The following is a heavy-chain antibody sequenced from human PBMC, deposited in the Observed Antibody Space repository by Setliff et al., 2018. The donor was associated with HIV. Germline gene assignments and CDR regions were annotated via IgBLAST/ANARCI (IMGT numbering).Heavy chain of an antibody. D-gene: IGHD6-13*01. J-gene: IGHJ3*02. V-gene: IGHV3-7*01. CDR2: IKQDGSEN. CDR1: GFRFSTCL. CDR3: ASALVWPYSSRSYDAFDI. Sequence: RSLRLSCAASGFRFSTCLITWVRQAPGKGLEWVANIKQDGSENYYVDSVKVRFTISRDNAKNSLYLHINSLRAEDTAVYYCASALVWPYSSRSYDAFDIWGQGTMVTVSS.